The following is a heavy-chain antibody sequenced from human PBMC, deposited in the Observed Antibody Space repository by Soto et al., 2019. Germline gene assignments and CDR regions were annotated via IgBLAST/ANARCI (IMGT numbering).Heavy chain of an antibody. Sequence: QVQLVESGGGVVQPGRSLRLSCAASGFTFSSYGMHWVRQAPGKGLEWVAVISYDGSNKYYADSVKGRFTISRDNSKNTLYLQMNSLRAEDTAVYYCAKDPKGVARHLYYYYYGMDVWGQGTTVTVSS. CDR1: GFTFSSYG. J-gene: IGHJ6*02. CDR3: AKDPKGVARHLYYYYYGMDV. V-gene: IGHV3-30*18. CDR2: ISYDGSNK. D-gene: IGHD5-12*01.